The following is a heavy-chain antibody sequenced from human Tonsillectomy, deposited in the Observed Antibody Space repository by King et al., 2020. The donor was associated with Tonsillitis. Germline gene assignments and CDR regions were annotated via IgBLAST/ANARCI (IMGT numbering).Heavy chain of an antibody. J-gene: IGHJ2*01. CDR1: GYRFTSYW. CDR2: IYPGDSES. CDR3: ARQVAGDWYFDL. V-gene: IGHV5-51*03. Sequence: QLVQSGAEVKKPGESLKISCKGSGYRFTSYWIGWVRQMPGKGLEWMWIIYPGDSESRYRPTFQGQVTISADTSISTAYLQWSSLKASDTAMYYCARQVAGDWYFDLWGRGTLVTVSS. D-gene: IGHD6-19*01.